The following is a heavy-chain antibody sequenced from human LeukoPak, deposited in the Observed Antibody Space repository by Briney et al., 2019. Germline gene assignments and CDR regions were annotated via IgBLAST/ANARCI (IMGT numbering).Heavy chain of an antibody. Sequence: PGGSLRLSCAASGFTFKSYSMNWVRQAPGKGLEWVAFITSTSGDMFYADSVKGRFTISRDNAKNSLYLQMDSLRAEDTAAYYCARAAGYYFDYWGQGSLVTVSS. CDR3: ARAAGYYFDY. CDR1: GFTFKSYS. J-gene: IGHJ4*02. V-gene: IGHV3-21*05. CDR2: ITSTSGDM.